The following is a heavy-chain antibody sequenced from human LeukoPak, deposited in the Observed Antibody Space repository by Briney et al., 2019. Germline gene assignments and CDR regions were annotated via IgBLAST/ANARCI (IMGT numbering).Heavy chain of an antibody. CDR3: ARNDYGDYVWGY. V-gene: IGHV4-39*07. CDR2: IYYSGNT. CDR1: GGSISSSPYY. Sequence: SETLSLTCIVSGGSISSSPYYWGWIRQPPGKGLEWIGDIYYSGNTYYNPSLKSRVTISVDTSKDQFSLNLSSVTAADTAVYYCARNDYGDYVWGYWGQGTLVTVSS. D-gene: IGHD4-17*01. J-gene: IGHJ4*02.